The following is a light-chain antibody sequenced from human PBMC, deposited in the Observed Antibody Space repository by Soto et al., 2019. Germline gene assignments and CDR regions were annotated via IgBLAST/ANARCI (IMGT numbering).Light chain of an antibody. CDR3: QQYNSYS. J-gene: IGKJ1*01. V-gene: IGKV1-5*01. Sequence: DIQMTQSPSTLSASVGDRVTINCRASQSVSSWLAWYQQKPGKAPKLLIYDASSLESGVPSRFSGSGSGTEFTLTISSLQPGDFATYYCQQYNSYSFGQGTKVEIK. CDR2: DAS. CDR1: QSVSSW.